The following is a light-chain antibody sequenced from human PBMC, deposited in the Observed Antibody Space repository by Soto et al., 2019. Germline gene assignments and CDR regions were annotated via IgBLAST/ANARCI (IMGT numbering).Light chain of an antibody. Sequence: QSVLTQPPSVSGAPGQTVTISCTGSSSNIGAGYDVHWYQQLPGTAPKLVIYDNNNRPSGVPDRFSGSKSGTSASLAITGLHAEDEADYYCHSFDHTMSGSMVFGGGTKLTVL. CDR1: SSNIGAGYD. CDR3: HSFDHTMSGSMV. V-gene: IGLV1-40*01. CDR2: DNN. J-gene: IGLJ2*01.